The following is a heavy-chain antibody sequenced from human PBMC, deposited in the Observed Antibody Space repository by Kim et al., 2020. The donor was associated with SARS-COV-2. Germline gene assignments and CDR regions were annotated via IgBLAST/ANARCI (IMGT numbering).Heavy chain of an antibody. CDR2: INSDGSST. D-gene: IGHD1-26*01. CDR1: GFTFSSYW. V-gene: IGHV3-74*01. CDR3: ARVKSGSYQGLDP. J-gene: IGHJ5*02. Sequence: GGSLRLSCAASGFTFSSYWMHWVRQAPGKGLVWVSRINSDGSSTSYADSVKGRFTISRDNAKNTLYLQMNSLRAEDTAVYYCARVKSGSYQGLDPWGQGTLVTVSS.